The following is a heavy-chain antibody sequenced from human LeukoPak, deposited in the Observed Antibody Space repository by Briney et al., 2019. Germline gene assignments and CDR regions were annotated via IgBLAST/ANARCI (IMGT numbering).Heavy chain of an antibody. CDR1: RFTFSNYW. J-gene: IGHJ3*02. V-gene: IGHV3-7*01. D-gene: IGHD1-26*01. CDR3: AKDSEWELQGSGAFDI. CDR2: IKKDGGET. Sequence: GGSLRLSCVASRFTFSNYWMTWVRQAPGKGLERVANIKKDGGETYYMESVKGRFTISRDNARNSLYLQMNSLTVEDTAVYYCAKDSEWELQGSGAFDIWGQGTMVTVSS.